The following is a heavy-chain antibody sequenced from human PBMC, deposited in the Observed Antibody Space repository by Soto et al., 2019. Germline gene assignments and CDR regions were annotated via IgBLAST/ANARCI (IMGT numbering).Heavy chain of an antibody. CDR1: GGTFSSYA. CDR3: ARELSPKRWLQFNY. CDR2: IIPIFGTA. J-gene: IGHJ4*02. Sequence: ASVKVSCKASGGTFSSYAISWVRQAPGQGLEWMGGIIPIFGTANYAQKFQGRVTITADKSTSTAYMELSSLRSEDTAVYYCARELSPKRWLQFNYWGQGTLVTGSS. V-gene: IGHV1-69*06. D-gene: IGHD5-12*01.